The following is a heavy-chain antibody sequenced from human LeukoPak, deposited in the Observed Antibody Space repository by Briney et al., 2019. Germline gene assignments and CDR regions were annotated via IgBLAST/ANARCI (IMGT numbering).Heavy chain of an antibody. D-gene: IGHD3-16*01. CDR2: IWYDGSNK. Sequence: GGSLRLSCAASEFTFSSYGMHWVRQAPGKGLEWVAVIWYDGSNKYYADSVKGRFTISRDNSKNTVYLQMDSLRVEDTAVYYCARDQRPGWGEYFQHWGQGTLVTVSS. J-gene: IGHJ1*01. V-gene: IGHV3-33*01. CDR1: EFTFSSYG. CDR3: ARDQRPGWGEYFQH.